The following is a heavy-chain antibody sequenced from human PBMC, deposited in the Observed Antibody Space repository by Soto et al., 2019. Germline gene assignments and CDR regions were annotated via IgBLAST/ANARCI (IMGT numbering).Heavy chain of an antibody. D-gene: IGHD3-3*01. CDR1: GGSLSGYY. J-gene: IGHJ6*02. Sequence: PSETLSLTCAVYGGSLSGYYWSWIRQPPGKGLEWIGEINHSGSTNYNPSLKSRVTISVDTSKKQFSLKLSSVTAADTAVYYCARVSVRYYDFWSGYSSDYYYGMDVWGQGTTVTVS. CDR2: INHSGST. V-gene: IGHV4-34*01. CDR3: ARVSVRYYDFWSGYSSDYYYGMDV.